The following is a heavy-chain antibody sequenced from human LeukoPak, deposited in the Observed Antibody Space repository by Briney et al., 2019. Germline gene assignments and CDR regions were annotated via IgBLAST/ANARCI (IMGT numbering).Heavy chain of an antibody. V-gene: IGHV3-15*01. J-gene: IGHJ6*03. CDR1: GFTFSNAW. CDR2: IKSKTDGGTT. D-gene: IGHD5-18*01. CDR3: TTLVGYSYGYNDYYYYMDV. Sequence: GGSLRLSCAASGFTFSNAWMSWVRQAPGKGLEWVGRIKSKTDGGTTDYAAPVKGRFTISRDDSKNTLYLQMNSLKTEDTAVYYCTTLVGYSYGYNDYYYYMDVWGKGTTVTVSS.